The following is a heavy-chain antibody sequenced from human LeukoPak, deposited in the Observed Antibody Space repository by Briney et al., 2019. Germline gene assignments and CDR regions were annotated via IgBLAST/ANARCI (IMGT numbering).Heavy chain of an antibody. V-gene: IGHV4-4*07. CDR2: IYTSGST. J-gene: IGHJ4*02. CDR3: AREGQWLVQGYFDY. Sequence: SETLSLTCTASGGSISSYYWSWIRQPAGKGLEWLGRIYTSGSTNYNPSLKSRVTMSVDTSKNQFSLKLSSVTAADTAVYYCAREGQWLVQGYFDYWGQGTLVTVSS. CDR1: GGSISSYY. D-gene: IGHD6-19*01.